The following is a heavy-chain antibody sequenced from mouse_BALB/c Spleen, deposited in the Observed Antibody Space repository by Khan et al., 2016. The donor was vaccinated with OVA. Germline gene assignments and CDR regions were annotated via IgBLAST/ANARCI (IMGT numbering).Heavy chain of an antibody. D-gene: IGHD2-14*01. J-gene: IGHJ4*01. CDR1: GYTFTTAG. V-gene: IGHV9-4*02. Sequence: QIQLVQSGPELKKPGETVRISCKASGYTFTTAGIQWVQKMPGKGLKWIGWINTHSGVPKYAEDFKGRIAFSLEISARTAYLQITNLKNEDQATYFCARGGAAYYRNDGGAMEYWGQGTSVTVSS. CDR2: INTHSGVP. CDR3: ARGGAAYYRNDGGAMEY.